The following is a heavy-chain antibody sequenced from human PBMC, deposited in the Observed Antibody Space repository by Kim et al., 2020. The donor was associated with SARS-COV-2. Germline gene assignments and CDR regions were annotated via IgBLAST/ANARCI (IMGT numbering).Heavy chain of an antibody. V-gene: IGHV1-18*04. J-gene: IGHJ5*02. CDR2: ISAYNGNT. CDR3: ARAGAPGGSGRGWTASVDWFDP. Sequence: ASVKVSCKASGYTFTSYGISWVRQAPGQGLEWMGWISAYNGNTNYAQKLQGRVTMTTDTSTSTAYMELRSLRSDDTAVYYCARAGAPGGSGRGWTASVDWFDPWGQGTLVTVSS. CDR1: GYTFTSYG. D-gene: IGHD3-10*01.